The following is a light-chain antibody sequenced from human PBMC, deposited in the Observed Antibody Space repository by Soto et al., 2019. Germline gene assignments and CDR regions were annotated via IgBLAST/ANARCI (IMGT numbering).Light chain of an antibody. J-gene: IGKJ1*01. CDR1: QSLATN. Sequence: IVMTQSPATLSMSPGDRATLSCRASQSLATNMAWYQQKPGQAPRLLIYGASIRATGVPARFTGSGSGTEFTLTINSLQSEDFAVYYCHKYNSGLRTFGRGPKVDIK. V-gene: IGKV3-15*01. CDR2: GAS. CDR3: HKYNSGLRT.